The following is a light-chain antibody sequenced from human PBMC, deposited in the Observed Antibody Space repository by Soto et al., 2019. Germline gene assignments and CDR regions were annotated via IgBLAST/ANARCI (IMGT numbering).Light chain of an antibody. CDR2: DAS. Sequence: EIVLTQSPATLSLSPGERATLSCRASQTVGTFLAWYQQKPGQAPRLVIYDASKRATGIPARFSGTGSGTDFALTISSIEPEDFAVYYCQHRTNWPRTFGQGTKLEIK. CDR1: QTVGTF. V-gene: IGKV3-11*01. CDR3: QHRTNWPRT. J-gene: IGKJ2*01.